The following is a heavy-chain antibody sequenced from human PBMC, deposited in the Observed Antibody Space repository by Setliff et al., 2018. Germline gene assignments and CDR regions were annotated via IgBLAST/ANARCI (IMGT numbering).Heavy chain of an antibody. Sequence: ASVKVSCKASGYTFTTYAMNWVRQAPGQGLEWMGWINTNTGNPTYAQGFTGRFVFSLDTSVSTTYLQISSLKAEDTAVYYCARGEYTSLPSGVYYHMDVWGKGTTVTVSS. D-gene: IGHD6-6*01. CDR3: ARGEYTSLPSGVYYHMDV. CDR2: INTNTGNP. V-gene: IGHV7-4-1*02. CDR1: GYTFTTYA. J-gene: IGHJ6*03.